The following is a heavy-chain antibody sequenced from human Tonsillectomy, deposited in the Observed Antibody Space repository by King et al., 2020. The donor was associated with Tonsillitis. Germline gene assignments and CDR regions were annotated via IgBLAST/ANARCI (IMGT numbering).Heavy chain of an antibody. V-gene: IGHV1-2*02. CDR2: INPNSGGT. D-gene: IGHD3-3*01. CDR3: ARAERTIYGVVENWFDP. J-gene: IGHJ5*02. Sequence: QLVQSGAEVKKPGASVKVSCKASGYMFTGYYIHWVRQAPGQGLEWMGWINPNSGGTFYTQKFQGRVTMTRDTSISTAYMEVSRLRSDDTAVYYCARAERTIYGVVENWFDPWGQGTLVTVSS. CDR1: GYMFTGYY.